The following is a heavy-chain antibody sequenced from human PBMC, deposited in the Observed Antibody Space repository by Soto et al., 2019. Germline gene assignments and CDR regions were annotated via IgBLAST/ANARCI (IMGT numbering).Heavy chain of an antibody. CDR1: GYTFTSYA. CDR3: ARRIVVVTALDH. J-gene: IGHJ4*02. V-gene: IGHV1-3*05. D-gene: IGHD2-21*02. CDR2: INAGNGNT. Sequence: QVQLVQAGAEEKKPGASVKVSCKASGYTFTSYAMHWVRQAPGERLEWMGWINAGNGNTKYSQKFQGRVTISRDTSASTADMELSSLRSEDTALYYYARRIVVVTALDHWGQGNLVPFSS.